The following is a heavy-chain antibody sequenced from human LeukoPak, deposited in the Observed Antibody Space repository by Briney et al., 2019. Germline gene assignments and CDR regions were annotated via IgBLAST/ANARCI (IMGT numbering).Heavy chain of an antibody. J-gene: IGHJ4*02. D-gene: IGHD2-2*01. CDR2: INQDGSEK. Sequence: GGSLRLSCAASGFTFSSYWMTWVRQAPGQGLEWVANINQDGSEKYCVDSVKGRFTISRDNAQNSLYLQVNSLRAEDTAVYYCVRDRVVASGYFDSWGQGTLVTVSS. V-gene: IGHV3-7*01. CDR1: GFTFSSYW. CDR3: VRDRVVASGYFDS.